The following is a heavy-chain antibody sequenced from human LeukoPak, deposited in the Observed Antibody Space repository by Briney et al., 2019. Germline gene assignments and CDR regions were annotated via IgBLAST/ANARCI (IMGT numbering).Heavy chain of an antibody. J-gene: IGHJ4*02. CDR2: IYYSGST. D-gene: IGHD6-6*01. CDR1: GGSISSSSYY. Sequence: SETLSLTCTVSGGSISSSSYYWGWIRQPPGKGLEWIGSIYYSGSTYYNPSLKSRVTISVDTSKNQFSLKLSSVTAADTAVYYCARDSSSPPAAFDYWGQGTLSPSPQ. V-gene: IGHV4-39*07. CDR3: ARDSSSPPAAFDY.